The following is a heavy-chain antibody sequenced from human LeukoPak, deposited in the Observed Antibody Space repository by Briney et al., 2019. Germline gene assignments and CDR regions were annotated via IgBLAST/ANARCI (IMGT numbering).Heavy chain of an antibody. CDR3: ARDVPGYYYDSSGYFDY. J-gene: IGHJ4*02. V-gene: IGHV1-46*01. CDR2: INPSGGST. CDR1: GYTFTSYG. D-gene: IGHD3-22*01. Sequence: ASVKVSCKASGYTFTSYGISWVRQAPGQGLEWMGIINPSGGSTSYAQKFQGRVTMTRDTSTSTVYMELSSLRSEDTAVYYCARDVPGYYYDSSGYFDYWGQGTLVTVSS.